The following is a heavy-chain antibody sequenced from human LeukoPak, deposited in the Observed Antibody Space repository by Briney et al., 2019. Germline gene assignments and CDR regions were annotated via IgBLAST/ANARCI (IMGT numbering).Heavy chain of an antibody. Sequence: PSETLSLTCSVSGGSISGYYWTWIRQPAGKGLEWIGRVYTGGSTHYNPSLKTRLTMSVDTSRNPFSLKLSSVTAADTAVYYCARLITGTTTAFDIWGQGTMVTVSS. V-gene: IGHV4-4*07. J-gene: IGHJ3*02. CDR1: GGSISGYY. CDR3: ARLITGTTTAFDI. CDR2: VYTGGST. D-gene: IGHD1-7*01.